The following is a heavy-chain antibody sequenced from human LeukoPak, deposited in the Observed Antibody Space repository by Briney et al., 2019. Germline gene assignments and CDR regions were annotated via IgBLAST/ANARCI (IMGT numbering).Heavy chain of an antibody. CDR2: ISYDGSNK. V-gene: IGHV3-30-3*01. CDR1: GFTFRNYA. J-gene: IGHJ4*02. Sequence: GGSLRLSCTASGFTFRNYAMHWLRQAPGKGLEWVGGISYDGSNKYYADSVKGRFTISRDNSKNTLFLQMNSLRDEDTAVYNCARGYSSSWYTGGDYWGQGTLVTVSS. CDR3: ARGYSSSWYTGGDY. D-gene: IGHD6-13*01.